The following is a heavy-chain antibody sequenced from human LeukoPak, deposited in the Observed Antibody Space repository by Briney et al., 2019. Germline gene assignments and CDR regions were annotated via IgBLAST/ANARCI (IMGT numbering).Heavy chain of an antibody. J-gene: IGHJ2*01. Sequence: ASVKVSCKASGYTFTSYDINWVRQATGQGLEWRGWMNPNSGNTGYAQKFQGRVTMTRNTSISTAYMELSSLRSEDTAVYYCARGRYSGYDYIWYFDLWGRGTLVTVSS. CDR3: ARGRYSGYDYIWYFDL. CDR1: GYTFTSYD. CDR2: MNPNSGNT. V-gene: IGHV1-8*01. D-gene: IGHD5-12*01.